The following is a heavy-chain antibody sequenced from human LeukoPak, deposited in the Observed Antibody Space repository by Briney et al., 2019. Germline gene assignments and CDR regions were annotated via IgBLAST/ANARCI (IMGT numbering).Heavy chain of an antibody. CDR2: INHSGST. CDR3: ARGLPMYYFDY. J-gene: IGHJ4*02. CDR1: GGSFSGYY. V-gene: IGHV4-34*01. Sequence: PSETLSLTCAVYGGSFSGYYWSWIRQPPGKGLEWIGEINHSGSTNYNPSLKSRVTISVDTSKNQFSLKLSSVTAADTAVYYCARGLPMYYFDYWGQGTLVTVSS.